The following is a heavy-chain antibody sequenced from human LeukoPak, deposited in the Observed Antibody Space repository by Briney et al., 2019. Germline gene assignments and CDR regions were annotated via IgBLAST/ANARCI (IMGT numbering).Heavy chain of an antibody. Sequence: GGSLRLSCAASGFTFSSYSMNWVRQAPGKGLEWVSSISSGSSYIYYADSVKGRFTISRDNAKNSLYLQMNSLRAEDTAVYYCARGPAAGLFDYWGQGTLVTVSS. CDR3: ARGPAAGLFDY. D-gene: IGHD6-13*01. J-gene: IGHJ4*02. V-gene: IGHV3-21*01. CDR1: GFTFSSYS. CDR2: ISSGSSYI.